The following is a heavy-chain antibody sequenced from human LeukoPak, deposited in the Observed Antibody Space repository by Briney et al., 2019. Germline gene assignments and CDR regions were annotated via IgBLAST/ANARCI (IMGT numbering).Heavy chain of an antibody. CDR1: GYTFTSYG. D-gene: IGHD3-3*01. J-gene: IGHJ4*02. Sequence: ASVKVSCKASGYTFTSYGISWVRQAPGQRLEWMGWISAYNGNTNYAQKLQGRVTMTTDTSTSTAYMELRSLRSDDTAVYYCARDREELRFLEWPYWGQGTLVTVSS. V-gene: IGHV1-18*01. CDR3: ARDREELRFLEWPY. CDR2: ISAYNGNT.